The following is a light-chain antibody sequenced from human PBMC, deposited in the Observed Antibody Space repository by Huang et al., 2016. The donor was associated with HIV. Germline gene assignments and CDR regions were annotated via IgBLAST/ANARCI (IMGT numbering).Light chain of an antibody. J-gene: IGKJ1*01. CDR1: QSLSSQ. Sequence: EIVMTQSPATLSVSPGERVTLSCRASQSLSSQLAWYQQKRGQAPRLLIYGVSTRAPDIPARLSGSGSGTDFTLTINSLQSEDFATYYCQQYNDWPLTFGQGTEVEIK. CDR3: QQYNDWPLT. CDR2: GVS. V-gene: IGKV3-15*01.